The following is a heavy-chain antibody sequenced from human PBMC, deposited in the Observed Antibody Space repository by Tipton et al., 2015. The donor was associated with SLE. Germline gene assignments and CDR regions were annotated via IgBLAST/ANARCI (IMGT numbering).Heavy chain of an antibody. J-gene: IGHJ4*02. CDR1: GGSISSGGYS. V-gene: IGHV4-30-2*01. D-gene: IGHD6-19*01. Sequence: TLSLTCTVSGGSISSGGYSWSWIRQPPGKGLEWIGYIYHSGSTYYNPSLKSRVTISVDRSKNQFSLKLSSVTAADTAVYYCARVIAVAGPFDYWGQGSLVIVSA. CDR2: IYHSGST. CDR3: ARVIAVAGPFDY.